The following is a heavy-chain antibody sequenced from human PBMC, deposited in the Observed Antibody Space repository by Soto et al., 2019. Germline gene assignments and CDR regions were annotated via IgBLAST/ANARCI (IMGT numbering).Heavy chain of an antibody. Sequence: EVQLLESGGGLVQPGGSLRLSCAASGFIFKNQAMCWVRQGRGKGLEWVSCISDSGDETFFLDSVKGRFGISRDNSENTLFLYMSSLTGEDSAIYYCVRRGTYRWGHFDYWGQGTLVTVSS. CDR2: ISDSGDET. D-gene: IGHD3-16*02. V-gene: IGHV3-23*01. CDR3: VRRGTYRWGHFDY. J-gene: IGHJ4*02. CDR1: GFIFKNQA.